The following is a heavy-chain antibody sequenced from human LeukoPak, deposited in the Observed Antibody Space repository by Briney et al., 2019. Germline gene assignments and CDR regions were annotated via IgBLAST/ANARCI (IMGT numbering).Heavy chain of an antibody. Sequence: PGGSLRLSCVASGFTFNRFAMHWVLQAPGKGLEYVSAINNNGDSPYYAKSVKGRFTISRDNSKNTLYLQMGSLTTEDMAVYYCARDGGYSSACFDNWGQGTLVTVSS. CDR1: GFTFNRFA. V-gene: IGHV3-64*01. CDR3: ARDGGYSSACFDN. D-gene: IGHD6-6*01. CDR2: INNNGDSP. J-gene: IGHJ4*02.